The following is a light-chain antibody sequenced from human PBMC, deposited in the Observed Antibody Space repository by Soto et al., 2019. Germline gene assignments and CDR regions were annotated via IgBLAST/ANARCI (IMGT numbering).Light chain of an antibody. CDR1: ESISDW. V-gene: IGKV1-5*01. Sequence: DIQMTQSPSTLSASVGDRVIITCRASESISDWLAWYQVKPGSSPKLLIFDASNLESGVPSRFSGSGSGTEFTLTISSLQPDDFATYYCQQYNDYCPTFGQGTKVEVK. J-gene: IGKJ1*01. CDR2: DAS. CDR3: QQYNDYCPT.